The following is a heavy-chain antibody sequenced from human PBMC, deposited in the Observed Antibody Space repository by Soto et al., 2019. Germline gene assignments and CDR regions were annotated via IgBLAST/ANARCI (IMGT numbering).Heavy chain of an antibody. CDR1: GFTFSSYG. J-gene: IGHJ6*02. Sequence: GGSLRLSCAASGFTFSSYGMHWVRQAPGKGLEWVALISYDGSYKYYADSVKGRFTISRDNFKNTLFLQMNSLRAEDTAVYYCAKKCTYFYTIDLCGQGTPATDSS. V-gene: IGHV3-30*18. CDR3: AKKCTYFYTIDL. CDR2: ISYDGSYK.